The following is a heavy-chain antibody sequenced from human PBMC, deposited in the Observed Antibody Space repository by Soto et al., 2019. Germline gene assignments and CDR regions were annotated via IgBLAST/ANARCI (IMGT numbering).Heavy chain of an antibody. CDR2: IYYSGST. J-gene: IGHJ4*02. CDR1: GGSISSYY. CDR3: ARLGGTSFFDY. D-gene: IGHD1-26*01. V-gene: IGHV4-59*08. Sequence: PSETLSLTCTVSGGSISSYYWSWIRQPPGKGLEWIGYIYYSGSTNYNPSLKSRVTISVDTSKTQFSLKLSSVTAADTALYYCARLGGTSFFDYWGQGTLVTVSS.